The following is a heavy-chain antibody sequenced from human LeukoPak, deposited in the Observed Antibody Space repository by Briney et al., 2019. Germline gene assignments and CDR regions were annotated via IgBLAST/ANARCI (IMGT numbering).Heavy chain of an antibody. J-gene: IGHJ3*02. CDR1: GGSISSYY. CDR2: IYYSGST. Sequence: SETLSLTCTVSGGSISSYYWSWIRQPPAKGLEWIGYIYYSGSTNYNPSLKSRVTISVDTSKNQFSLKLSSVTAADTAVYYCAAVLWFGEAEGYAFDIWGQGTMVTVSS. CDR3: AAVLWFGEAEGYAFDI. D-gene: IGHD3-10*01. V-gene: IGHV4-59*01.